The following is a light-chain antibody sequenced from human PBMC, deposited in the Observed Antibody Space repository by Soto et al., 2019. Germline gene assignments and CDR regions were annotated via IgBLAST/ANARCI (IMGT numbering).Light chain of an antibody. V-gene: IGLV2-8*01. CDR1: SSDVGGYNY. Sequence: QSALTQPPSASGSPGQSVTISCTGTSSDVGGYNYVSWYQQYPGKAPKLMIYEVSKRPSGVPDRLSGSKSGKTASLTVSGLQPEDEADYYCTSYAGTNIWVFGGGTKLTVL. CDR2: EVS. CDR3: TSYAGTNIWV. J-gene: IGLJ3*02.